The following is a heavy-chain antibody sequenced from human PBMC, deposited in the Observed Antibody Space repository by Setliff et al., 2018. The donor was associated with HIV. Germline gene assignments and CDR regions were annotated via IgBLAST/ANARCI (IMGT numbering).Heavy chain of an antibody. Sequence: ASVKVSCKASGYTFTTYNITWVRQAPGQRLEWMGWINAGNGNTKYSQNIQDRVTITRDTSASTAYMELSSLRSEDTAVYYCAINYAKLVLDAFDIWGQGTMVTVSS. V-gene: IGHV1-3*01. CDR3: AINYAKLVLDAFDI. J-gene: IGHJ3*02. CDR1: GYTFTTYN. D-gene: IGHD6-13*01. CDR2: INAGNGNT.